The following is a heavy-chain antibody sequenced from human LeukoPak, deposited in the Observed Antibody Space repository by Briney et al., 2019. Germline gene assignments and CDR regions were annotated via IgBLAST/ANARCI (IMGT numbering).Heavy chain of an antibody. Sequence: SVKVSCKASGGTFSSYAISWVRQAPGQGLEWMGRIIPILGIANYAQKFQGRVTITADKSTSTAYMELSSLRSEDTAVYYCASQGDVSSGYYLAGGWFDPWGQGTLVTVSS. V-gene: IGHV1-69*04. J-gene: IGHJ5*02. CDR3: ASQGDVSSGYYLAGGWFDP. D-gene: IGHD3-22*01. CDR1: GGTFSSYA. CDR2: IIPILGIA.